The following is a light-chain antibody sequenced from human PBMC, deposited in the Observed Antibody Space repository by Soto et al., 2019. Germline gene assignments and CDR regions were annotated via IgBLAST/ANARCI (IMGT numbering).Light chain of an antibody. CDR2: AAS. V-gene: IGKV1-12*01. CDR3: QQVKGFPLT. CDR1: HDIDRW. J-gene: IGKJ4*01. Sequence: DIQMTQSPSSVSAFVGDRGAITCRASHDIDRWLAWYQQQPGKAPRLLIYAASSLQSGVPTSFSGSGSGTDFPLTITTLQPEDSAVYYCQQVKGFPLTFGGGTKVDIK.